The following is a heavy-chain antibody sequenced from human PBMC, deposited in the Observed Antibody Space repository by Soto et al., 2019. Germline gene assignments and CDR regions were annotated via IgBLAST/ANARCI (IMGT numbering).Heavy chain of an antibody. V-gene: IGHV3-30*18. J-gene: IGHJ4*02. D-gene: IGHD6-13*01. CDR1: GFTFSSYG. Sequence: GGSLRLSCAASGFTFSSYGMHWVRQAPGKGLEWVAVISYDGSNKYYADSVKGRFTISRDNSKNTLYLQMNSLRAEDTAVYYCAKDTIKRSIAAAGPWYDYWGQGTLVTVSS. CDR3: AKDTIKRSIAAAGPWYDY. CDR2: ISYDGSNK.